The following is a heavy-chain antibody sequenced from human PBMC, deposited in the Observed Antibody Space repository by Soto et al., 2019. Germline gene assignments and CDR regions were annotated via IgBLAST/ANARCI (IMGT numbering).Heavy chain of an antibody. V-gene: IGHV3-15*07. CDR3: THQRWGAFEI. CDR1: GFIFNNAW. J-gene: IGHJ3*02. D-gene: IGHD2-2*01. Sequence: EVQLVESGGGLVKPGGSFTLSCAASGFIFNNAWMNWVRQAPGKGLEWVGRIKSKTDGGTTDYAAPVKGRFTISRDDSKNTLYLQMNSLKTEDTAVYYCTHQRWGAFEIWGQGTMVTVSS. CDR2: IKSKTDGGTT.